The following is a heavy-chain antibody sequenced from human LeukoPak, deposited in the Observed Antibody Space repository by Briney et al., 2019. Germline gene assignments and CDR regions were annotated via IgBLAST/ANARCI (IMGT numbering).Heavy chain of an antibody. CDR3: ARARNLPYYYDSSGYYFDY. D-gene: IGHD3-22*01. Sequence: GGSLRLSCAASGFTFSSYAMSWVRQAPGKGLEWVSVIYSGGSTYYADSVKGRFTISRDNSKNTLYLQMNSLRAEDTAVYYCARARNLPYYYDSSGYYFDYWGQGTLVTVSS. CDR1: GFTFSSYA. V-gene: IGHV3-53*01. J-gene: IGHJ4*02. CDR2: IYSGGST.